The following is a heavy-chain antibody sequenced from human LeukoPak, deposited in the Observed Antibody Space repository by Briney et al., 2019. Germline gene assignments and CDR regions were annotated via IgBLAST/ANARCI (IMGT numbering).Heavy chain of an antibody. V-gene: IGHV4-34*01. D-gene: IGHD3-22*01. CDR2: INHSGST. CDR1: GGSFSGYY. J-gene: IGHJ6*03. CDR3: AGDRLDSSGYYYMDV. Sequence: SETLSLTCAVYGGSFSGYYWSWIRQPPGKGLEWIGEINHSGSTNYNPSLKSRVTMSVDTSKNQFSLKLSSVTAADTAVYYCAGDRLDSSGYYYMDVWGKGTTVTISS.